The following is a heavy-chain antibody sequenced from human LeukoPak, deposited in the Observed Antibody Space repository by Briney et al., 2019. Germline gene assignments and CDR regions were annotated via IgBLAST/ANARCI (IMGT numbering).Heavy chain of an antibody. CDR3: AKVSGGGLYYDGMDV. V-gene: IGHV3-23*01. CDR2: ISGSGGTT. J-gene: IGHJ6*02. D-gene: IGHD1-14*01. CDR1: GFTFNNYA. Sequence: GGSLRLSCAASGFTFNNYAMNWVRQAPGKGLEWVSVISGSGGTTYYADSVKGRFTISRGSSKNTLYLQMNSLRAEDTAVYYCAKVSGGGLYYDGMDVWGQGTTVTVSS.